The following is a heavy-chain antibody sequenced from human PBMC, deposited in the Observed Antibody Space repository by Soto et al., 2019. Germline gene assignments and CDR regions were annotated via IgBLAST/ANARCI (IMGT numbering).Heavy chain of an antibody. D-gene: IGHD3-9*01. J-gene: IGHJ6*02. Sequence: GGSLRLSCAASGFTFSSYAMSWVRQAPGKGLEWVSAISGSGGSTYYADSVKGRFTISRDNSKNTLYLQMNSLRAEDTAVYYCAKSYSQPHYDILTGYYRDYYYYGMDVWGQGTTVTVSS. CDR3: AKSYSQPHYDILTGYYRDYYYYGMDV. CDR1: GFTFSSYA. CDR2: ISGSGGST. V-gene: IGHV3-23*01.